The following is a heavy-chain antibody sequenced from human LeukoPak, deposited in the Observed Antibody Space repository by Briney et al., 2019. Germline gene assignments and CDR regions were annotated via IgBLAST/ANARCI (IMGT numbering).Heavy chain of an antibody. V-gene: IGHV4-59*01. Sequence: SGTLSLTCTVSGGSISTYYWSWIRQPPGKGLEWIGYIYISGTTNYNPSLKSRVTMSVDTSKNQLSMKLSSVTAADTAVYYCARGSDFGDCWGQGTLVTVSS. CDR1: GGSISTYY. D-gene: IGHD4-17*01. CDR2: IYISGTT. CDR3: ARGSDFGDC. J-gene: IGHJ4*02.